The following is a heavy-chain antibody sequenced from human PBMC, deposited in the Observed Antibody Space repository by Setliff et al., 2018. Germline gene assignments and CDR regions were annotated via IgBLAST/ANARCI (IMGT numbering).Heavy chain of an antibody. V-gene: IGHV4-30-2*01. J-gene: IGHJ4*02. CDR2: IYHAGST. Sequence: SETLSLTCAVSGGSISSGDASWNWVRQPPGKGLEWIGYIYHAGSTCYNPSLESRVTISIDKPNKQFSLELRSLTAADTALYYCARGGGYGSGGSFHNAPFDYWGQGMLVTVSS. D-gene: IGHD3-10*01. CDR1: GGSISSGDAS. CDR3: ARGGGYGSGGSFHNAPFDY.